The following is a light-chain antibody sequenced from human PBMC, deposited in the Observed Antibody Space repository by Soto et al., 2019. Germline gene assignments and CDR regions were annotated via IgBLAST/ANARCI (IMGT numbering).Light chain of an antibody. CDR2: GAS. J-gene: IGKJ1*01. Sequence: EIALTQSPGTLSLSPGERATLSCRASQSVASNYLAWHQQKPGQAPRLLIYGASSRATGVPDRFSGSGSGTDFTLTIRRLEPEDFAVYYCQQYGRSPWTFGQGTKVEIK. CDR3: QQYGRSPWT. CDR1: QSVASNY. V-gene: IGKV3-20*01.